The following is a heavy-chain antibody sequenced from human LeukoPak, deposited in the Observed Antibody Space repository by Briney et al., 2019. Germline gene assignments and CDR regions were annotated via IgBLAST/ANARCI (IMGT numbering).Heavy chain of an antibody. V-gene: IGHV4-4*02. CDR1: GGSISSNNW. J-gene: IGHJ4*02. CDR2: IYHDGST. CDR3: ARGSRASGSYYFDY. D-gene: IGHD1-26*01. Sequence: SETLSLTCAVSGGSISSNNWWIWVRQSPEKGLEWIGEIYHDGSTNYNPSLKSRVTISMDKSKNQLSLKLNFVTAADTAVYYCARGSRASGSYYFDYWGQGTLVTVSS.